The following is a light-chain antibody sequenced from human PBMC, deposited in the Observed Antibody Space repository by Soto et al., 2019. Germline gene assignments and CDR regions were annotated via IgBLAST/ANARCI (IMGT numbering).Light chain of an antibody. CDR2: AAS. CDR1: QSISSY. V-gene: IGKV1-39*01. J-gene: IGKJ1*01. Sequence: DIQMTQSPSSLSASVGDRVTITCRASQSISSYLNWYQQKPGKAPKLLIYAASSLQSGVPSRFSGSGSGTDFTLTISSLQPADFATYYCQQSYSTHWTFGQGTKVEIK. CDR3: QQSYSTHWT.